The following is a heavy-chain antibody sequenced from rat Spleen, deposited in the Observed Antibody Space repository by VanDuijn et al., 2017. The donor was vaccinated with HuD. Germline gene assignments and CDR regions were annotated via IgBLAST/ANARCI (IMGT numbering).Heavy chain of an antibody. Sequence: QVQLKESGPGLVQPSQTLSLTCTVSGFSLTSNSISWVRQPPGKGLEWMGAIWSGGSTDYNSAHKSRLSISRDTSKSQVFLKMNSLQTGDTSMYFCAREESGRRPFYYGGQGVMVTVSS. CDR2: IWSGGST. CDR1: GFSLTSNS. J-gene: IGHJ2*01. V-gene: IGHV2-15*01. D-gene: IGHD1-4*01. CDR3: AREESGRRPFYY.